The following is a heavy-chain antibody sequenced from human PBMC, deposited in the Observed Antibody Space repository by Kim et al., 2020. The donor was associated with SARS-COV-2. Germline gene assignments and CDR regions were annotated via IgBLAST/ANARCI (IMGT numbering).Heavy chain of an antibody. CDR1: GYTFTSYD. V-gene: IGHV1-8*01. J-gene: IGHJ4*02. CDR2: MNPNSGNT. Sequence: ASVKVSCKASGYTFTSYDINWVRQATGQGLEWMGWMNPNSGNTGYAQKFQGRVTMTRNTSISTAYMELSSLRSEDTAVYYCAISTNSGSYYRLFVFDYWGQGTLVTVSS. CDR3: AISTNSGSYYRLFVFDY. D-gene: IGHD1-26*01.